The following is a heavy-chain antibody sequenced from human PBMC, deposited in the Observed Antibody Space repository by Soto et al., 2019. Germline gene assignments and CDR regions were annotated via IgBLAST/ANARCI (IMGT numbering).Heavy chain of an antibody. D-gene: IGHD3-3*01. J-gene: IGHJ4*02. CDR1: GFTFSSYS. Sequence: GGSLRLSCAASGFTFSSYSMNWVRQAPGKGLEWVSYISSSSSTIYYADSVKGRFTISRDNAKNSLYLQMNSLRAEDTAVYYCARAHNPSYDFWSGPRVDYWGQGTLVTVSS. CDR2: ISSSSSTI. V-gene: IGHV3-48*01. CDR3: ARAHNPSYDFWSGPRVDY.